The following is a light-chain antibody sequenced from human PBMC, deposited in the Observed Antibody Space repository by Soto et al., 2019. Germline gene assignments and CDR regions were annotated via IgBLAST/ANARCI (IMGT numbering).Light chain of an antibody. CDR3: QEYGSTRT. V-gene: IGKV3-20*01. Sequence: EIVLTQSPGTLSLSPGERATLSCRASQSVTSGYLAWYQQKPGQAPRLLIYGAYNRATGIPDRFSGSGSGTDFTLTISRLEPEDFAVYYCQEYGSTRTFGLGTKVDI. CDR1: QSVTSGY. CDR2: GAY. J-gene: IGKJ1*01.